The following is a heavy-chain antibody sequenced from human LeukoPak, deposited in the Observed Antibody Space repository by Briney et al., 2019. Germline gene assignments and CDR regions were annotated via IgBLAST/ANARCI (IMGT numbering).Heavy chain of an antibody. CDR2: IYYSGST. V-gene: IGHV4-59*01. J-gene: IGHJ4*02. CDR3: ARTRWYYGSGSYHYFDY. D-gene: IGHD3-10*01. Sequence: PSETLSLTCTVSGGSIRSYYWSWIRQPPGKGLEWIAYIYYSGSTNYNPSLKSRVTISVDTSKNQFSLKLSSVTAADTAVYYCARTRWYYGSGSYHYFDYWGQGTLVTVSS. CDR1: GGSIRSYY.